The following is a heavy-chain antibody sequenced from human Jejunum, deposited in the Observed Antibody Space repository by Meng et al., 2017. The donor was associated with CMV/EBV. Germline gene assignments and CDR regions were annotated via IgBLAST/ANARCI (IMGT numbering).Heavy chain of an antibody. V-gene: IGHV3-7*01. CDR3: ARDMYYVSSGFFGREDY. CDR1: S. D-gene: IGHD3-22*01. Sequence: SMTWLRRAPGKGLEWVANLQNDGSAKYYVTSVKGRFTISRAHAKNSLYLQMNSLRAEDTAVYYCARDMYYVSSGFFGREDYWGQGTLVTVSS. CDR2: LQNDGSAK. J-gene: IGHJ4*02.